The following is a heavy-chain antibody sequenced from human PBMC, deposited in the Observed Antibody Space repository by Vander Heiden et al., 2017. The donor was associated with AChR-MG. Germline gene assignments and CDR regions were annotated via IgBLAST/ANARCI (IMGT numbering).Heavy chain of an antibody. D-gene: IGHD2-2*01. Sequence: QVQLQESGPGLVKPSETLSLTCGVSGYSISDGYYWAWIGQPPGKGLEWIGSIHYSGNTYYSPSLKSRVTISVDTSKNHFSLKLRSVTAADTAVYYCVRAPGYCSSSSCSRGFDIWGQGTMVTVSS. CDR2: IHYSGNT. V-gene: IGHV4-38-2*01. J-gene: IGHJ3*02. CDR1: GYSISDGYY. CDR3: VRAPGYCSSSSCSRGFDI.